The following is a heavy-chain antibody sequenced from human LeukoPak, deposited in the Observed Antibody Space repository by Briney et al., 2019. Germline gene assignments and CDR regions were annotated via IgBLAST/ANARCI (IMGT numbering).Heavy chain of an antibody. D-gene: IGHD2-21*01. CDR2: MNSDGTVT. J-gene: IGHJ4*02. Sequence: HGRCLRLSCAASGFTLSGYWMHCVREAPGEGLVWVSRMNSDGTVTTYADSARGRFTISRDNARNTLYLQMSSLRAEDTGVYYCARYVVASACFDSWGQGTPVTVSS. V-gene: IGHV3-74*01. CDR1: GFTLSGYW. CDR3: ARYVVASACFDS.